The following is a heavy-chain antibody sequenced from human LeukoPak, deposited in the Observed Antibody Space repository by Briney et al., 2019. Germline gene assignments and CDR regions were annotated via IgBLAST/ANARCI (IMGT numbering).Heavy chain of an antibody. Sequence: GGSLRLYCAASGFTFSSYEMNWVRQAQGKGLEWVSYISSSGSTIYYADSVKGRFTISRDNAKNSLYLQMNSLRAEDTAVYYCARQGATTLDYWGQGTLVTVSS. D-gene: IGHD1-26*01. CDR2: ISSSGSTI. CDR1: GFTFSSYE. J-gene: IGHJ4*02. CDR3: ARQGATTLDY. V-gene: IGHV3-48*03.